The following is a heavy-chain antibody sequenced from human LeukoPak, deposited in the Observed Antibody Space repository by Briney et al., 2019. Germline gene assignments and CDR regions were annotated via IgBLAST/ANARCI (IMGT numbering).Heavy chain of an antibody. CDR1: GGTFSSYA. J-gene: IGHJ4*02. CDR3: ARDPTDYGDYYFAY. D-gene: IGHD4-17*01. V-gene: IGHV1-69*06. CDR2: IIPIFGTA. Sequence: PVKVSCKASGGTFSSYAISWVRQAPGQGLEWMGGIIPIFGTANYAQKFQGRVTITADKSTSTAYMELSSLRSEDTAVYYCARDPTDYGDYYFAYWGQGTLVTVSS.